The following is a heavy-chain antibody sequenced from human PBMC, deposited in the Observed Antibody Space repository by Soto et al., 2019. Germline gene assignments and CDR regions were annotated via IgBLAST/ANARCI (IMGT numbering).Heavy chain of an antibody. V-gene: IGHV4-34*01. CDR3: ARSVRVVVVAATFDY. CDR2: INHSGST. CDR1: GGSFSGYY. J-gene: IGHJ4*02. Sequence: SETLSLTCAVYGGSFSGYYWSWIRQPPGKGLEWIGEINHSGSTNYNPSLKSRVTISVDTSKNQFSLKLSSVTAADTAVYYCARSVRVVVVAATFDYWGQGTLVTVSS. D-gene: IGHD2-15*01.